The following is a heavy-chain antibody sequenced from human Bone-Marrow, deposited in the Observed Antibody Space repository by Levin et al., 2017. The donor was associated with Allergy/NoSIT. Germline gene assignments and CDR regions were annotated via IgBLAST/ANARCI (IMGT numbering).Heavy chain of an antibody. CDR1: GYTFTGYY. CDR2: INPNSGGT. J-gene: IGHJ4*02. Sequence: GASVKVSCKASGYTFTGYYMHWVRQAPGQGLEWMGRINPNSGGTNYAQKFQGRVTMTRDTSISTAYMELSRLRSDDTAVYYYARGACSGGSCYLSYFDYWGQGTLVTVSS. CDR3: ARGACSGGSCYLSYFDY. D-gene: IGHD2-15*01. V-gene: IGHV1-2*06.